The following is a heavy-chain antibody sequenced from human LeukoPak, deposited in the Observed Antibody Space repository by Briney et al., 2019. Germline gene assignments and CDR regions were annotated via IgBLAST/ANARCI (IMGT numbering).Heavy chain of an antibody. CDR3: AKDRSDYGDYAEAFDI. Sequence: PGRSLRLSCAASGFTFSSYGMHWVRQAPGKGLEWVAVIWYDGSNKYYADSVKGRFTISRDNSKNTLYLQMNSLRAEDTAVYYCAKDRSDYGDYAEAFDIWGQGTMVTVSS. D-gene: IGHD4-17*01. J-gene: IGHJ3*02. V-gene: IGHV3-33*06. CDR1: GFTFSSYG. CDR2: IWYDGSNK.